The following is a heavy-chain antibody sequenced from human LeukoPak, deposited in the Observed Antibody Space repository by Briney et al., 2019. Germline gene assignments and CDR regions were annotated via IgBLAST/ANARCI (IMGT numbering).Heavy chain of an antibody. CDR2: ISSSSSYI. J-gene: IGHJ3*02. V-gene: IGHV3-21*01. CDR3: ASYCGGDCYSEDAFDI. CDR1: GFTFSSYS. D-gene: IGHD2-21*02. Sequence: GGSQRLSCAASGFTFSSYSMNWVRQAPGKGLEWVSSISSSSSYIYYADSVKGRFTISRDNAKNSLYLQMNSLRAEDTAVYYCASYCGGDCYSEDAFDIWGQGTMVTVSS.